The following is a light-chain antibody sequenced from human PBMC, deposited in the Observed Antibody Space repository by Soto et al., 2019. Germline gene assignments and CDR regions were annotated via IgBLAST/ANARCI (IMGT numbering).Light chain of an antibody. V-gene: IGKV1-9*01. CDR2: ETS. CDR1: QGIDSY. CDR3: QQYGSSPET. J-gene: IGKJ1*01. Sequence: IQLTQSPSSLSASVGDRVTITCRASQGIDSYLAWYQQRPGKVPQLLIYETSILQSGVSSRFSGSGSGTDFTLTISRLEPEDFAVYYCQQYGSSPETFGQGTKVDIK.